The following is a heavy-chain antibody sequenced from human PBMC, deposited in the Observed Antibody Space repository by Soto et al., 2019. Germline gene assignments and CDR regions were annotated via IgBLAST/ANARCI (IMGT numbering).Heavy chain of an antibody. D-gene: IGHD6-19*01. CDR3: AKLLLAVAGTSGDY. V-gene: IGHV3-23*01. J-gene: IGHJ4*02. CDR1: GFTFSSYA. CDR2: ISGSGGST. Sequence: GEYLKIYCAASGFTFSSYAMSWVRQAPGKGLEWVSAISGSGGSTYYADSVKGRFTISRDNSKNTLYLQMNSLRAEDTAVYYCAKLLLAVAGTSGDYWGQGTLVTVSS.